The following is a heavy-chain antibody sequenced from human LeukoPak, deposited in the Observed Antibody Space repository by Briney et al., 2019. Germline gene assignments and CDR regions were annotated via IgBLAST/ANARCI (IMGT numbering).Heavy chain of an antibody. V-gene: IGHV3-30*03. Sequence: GRSLRLSCAASGFTFSGYGMHWVRQAPGKGLEWVAVISYDGSNKYSADSVKGRFTISRDNAKNTLYLQMNSLRVEDTAVYYCARDFNWNPPDSWGQGTLVTVSS. CDR1: GFTFSGYG. D-gene: IGHD1-1*01. CDR3: ARDFNWNPPDS. J-gene: IGHJ4*02. CDR2: ISYDGSNK.